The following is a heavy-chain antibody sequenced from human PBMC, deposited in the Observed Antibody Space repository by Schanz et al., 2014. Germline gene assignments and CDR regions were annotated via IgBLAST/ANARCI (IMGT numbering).Heavy chain of an antibody. J-gene: IGHJ4*02. CDR3: AREDCSATSCYFRY. CDR1: GFNFYTSA. Sequence: EVRLVESGGGLVQPGGSLRLSCVASGFNFYTSAMTWVRQAPGKGLEWVSAINGNGGITYYADPVKGRFTISRDNSNNTVYLQMNTLRAEDTAVYYCAREDCSATSCYFRYWGQGTLVTVSS. D-gene: IGHD2-21*01. CDR2: INGNGGIT. V-gene: IGHV3-23*04.